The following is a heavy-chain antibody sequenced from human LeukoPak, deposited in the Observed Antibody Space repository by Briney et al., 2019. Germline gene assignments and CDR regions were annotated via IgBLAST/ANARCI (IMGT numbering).Heavy chain of an antibody. CDR3: ARDSRLLNWSPRESDY. CDR1: GYTFTSYG. V-gene: IGHV1-18*01. J-gene: IGHJ4*02. Sequence: ASVKVSCKASGYTFTSYGISWVRQAPGQALEWMGWISAYNGNTNYAQKLQGRVTMTTDTSTSTAYMELRSLRSDDTAVYYCARDSRLLNWSPRESDYWGQGTLVTVSS. D-gene: IGHD1-1*01. CDR2: ISAYNGNT.